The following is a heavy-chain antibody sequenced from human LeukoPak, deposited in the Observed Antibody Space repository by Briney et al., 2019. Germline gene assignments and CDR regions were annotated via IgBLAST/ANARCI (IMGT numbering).Heavy chain of an antibody. J-gene: IGHJ4*02. Sequence: GESLKISCKGSGYIFDSFWIGWVRQMPGKGLEWMGIFYPGDSDVRYSPSFQGQVTISVDKSITTAYLQWSSLKASDTAMYYCARQARGPVVTNIFDYWGQGTLVTVSS. D-gene: IGHD2-21*02. CDR2: FYPGDSDV. V-gene: IGHV5-51*01. CDR3: ARQARGPVVTNIFDY. CDR1: GYIFDSFW.